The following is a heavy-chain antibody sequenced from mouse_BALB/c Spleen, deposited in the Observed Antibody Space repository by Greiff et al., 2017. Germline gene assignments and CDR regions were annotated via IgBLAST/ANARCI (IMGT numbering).Heavy chain of an antibody. CDR2: IWAGGST. D-gene: IGHD2-3*01. V-gene: IGHV2-9*02. Sequence: VQLVESGPGLVAPSQSLSITCTVSGFSLTSYGVHWVRQPPGKGLEWLGVIWAGGSTNYNSALMSRLSISKDNSKSQVFLKMNSLQTDDTAMYYCARGYDGYYVSWFAYWGQGTLVTVSA. J-gene: IGHJ3*01. CDR1: GFSLTSYG. CDR3: ARGYDGYYVSWFAY.